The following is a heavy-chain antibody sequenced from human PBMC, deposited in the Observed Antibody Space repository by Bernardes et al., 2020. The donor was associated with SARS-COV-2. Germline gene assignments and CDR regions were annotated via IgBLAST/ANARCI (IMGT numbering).Heavy chain of an antibody. CDR2: IIPIFGTA. CDR1: GGTFSSYA. Sequence: SVKVSCKASGGTFSSYAISWVRQAPGQGLEWMGRIIPIFGTANYAQKFQGRVTIIADESTSTAYMELSSLRSEDTAVYYCARIHGDSHLYYFDYWGQGTLVTVSS. D-gene: IGHD4-17*01. CDR3: ARIHGDSHLYYFDY. J-gene: IGHJ4*02. V-gene: IGHV1-69*13.